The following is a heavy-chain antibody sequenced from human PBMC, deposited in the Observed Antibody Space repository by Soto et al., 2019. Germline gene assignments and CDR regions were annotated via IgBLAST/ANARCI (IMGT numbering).Heavy chain of an antibody. CDR1: GGTFSSYA. CDR3: ARGLTGEGNYYYYYGMDV. J-gene: IGHJ6*02. Sequence: QVQLVQSGAEVKKPGSSVKVSCKASGGTFSSYAISWVRQAPGQGLAWMGGIIPIFGTANYAQKFQGRVTSTADESTSTAYMGLSSLRSEDTAVYYCARGLTGEGNYYYYYGMDVWGQGTTVTVSS. D-gene: IGHD7-27*01. CDR2: IIPIFGTA. V-gene: IGHV1-69*01.